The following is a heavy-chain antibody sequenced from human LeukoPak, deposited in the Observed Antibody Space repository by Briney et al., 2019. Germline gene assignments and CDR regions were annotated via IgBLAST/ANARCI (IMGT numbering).Heavy chain of an antibody. CDR3: ARENFWSGYPDY. V-gene: IGHV3-30*04. CDR2: IYYDGRNK. J-gene: IGHJ4*02. Sequence: GRSLRLSCAASGFTFSSFSMYWVRQAPGKGLEWVAFIYYDGRNKFYADSVKGRFTISRDNSKNTLYLQMNSLRAEDTAVYYCARENFWSGYPDYWGQGTLVTVSS. D-gene: IGHD3-3*01. CDR1: GFTFSSFS.